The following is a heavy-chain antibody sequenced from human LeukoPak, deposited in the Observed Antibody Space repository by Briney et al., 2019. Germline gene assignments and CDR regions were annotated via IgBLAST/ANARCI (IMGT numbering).Heavy chain of an antibody. D-gene: IGHD6-13*01. CDR3: ARAFGAQTYSSSWGADFDY. J-gene: IGHJ4*02. CDR1: GYTFTSYY. V-gene: IGHV1-46*01. Sequence: ASVKVSCKASGYTFTSYYMHWVRQAPGQGLEWMGIVNPSGGSTSYAQKFQGRVTVTRDTSTSTVYMELSSLRSDDTAVYYCARAFGAQTYSSSWGADFDYWGQGTLVTVSS. CDR2: VNPSGGST.